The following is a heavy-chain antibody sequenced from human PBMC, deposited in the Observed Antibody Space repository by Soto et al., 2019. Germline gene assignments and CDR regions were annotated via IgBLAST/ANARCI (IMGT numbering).Heavy chain of an antibody. Sequence: EVQLVESGGGLVQPGGSLRLSCAASGFTFSSYSMNWVRQAPGKGLEWVSYISSSSSTIYYADSVKGRFTISRDNAKNSLYLQMNSLRDEDTAVYYCARAPGPPDGHLDYWGQGTLVTVSS. CDR1: GFTFSSYS. J-gene: IGHJ4*02. CDR3: ARAPGPPDGHLDY. V-gene: IGHV3-48*02. CDR2: ISSSSSTI.